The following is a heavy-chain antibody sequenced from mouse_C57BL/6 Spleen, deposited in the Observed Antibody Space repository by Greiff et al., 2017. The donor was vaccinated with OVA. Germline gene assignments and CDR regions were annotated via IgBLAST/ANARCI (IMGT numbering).Heavy chain of an antibody. CDR2: IRSKSNNYAT. CDR3: VRDYGLRGYFDY. V-gene: IGHV10-1*01. D-gene: IGHD1-1*01. Sequence: EVQLVESGGGLVQPKGSLKLSCAASGFSFNTYAMNWVRQAPGKGLEWVARIRSKSNNYATYYADSVKDRFTISRDDSESMLYLQMNNLKTEDTAMYYCVRDYGLRGYFDYWGQGTTLTVSS. CDR1: GFSFNTYA. J-gene: IGHJ2*01.